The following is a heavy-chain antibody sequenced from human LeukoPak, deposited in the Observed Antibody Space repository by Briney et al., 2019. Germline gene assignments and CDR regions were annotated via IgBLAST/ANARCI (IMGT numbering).Heavy chain of an antibody. Sequence: GGSLRLSCAASGFTFSSYAMSWVRQAPGKGLEWVSAISGSGGSTYYADSVKGRFTISRDNAKNSLYLQMNSLRAEDTAVYYCARGGLGSYLAYWGQGTLVTVSS. CDR3: ARGGLGSYLAY. J-gene: IGHJ4*02. CDR1: GFTFSSYA. D-gene: IGHD7-27*01. CDR2: ISGSGGST. V-gene: IGHV3-23*01.